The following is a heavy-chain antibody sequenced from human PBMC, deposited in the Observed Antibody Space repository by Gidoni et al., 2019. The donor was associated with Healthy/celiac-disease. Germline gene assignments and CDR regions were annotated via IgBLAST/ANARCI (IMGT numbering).Heavy chain of an antibody. Sequence: QLQLQESGPGLVKPSETLSLTCTVSGGSISSSSYYWGWIRQPPGKGLEWIGSIYYSGSTYYNPSLKSRVTISVDTSKNQFSLKLSSVTAADTAVYYCARYSPYTGSCPDYWGQGTLVTVSS. V-gene: IGHV4-39*01. CDR2: IYYSGST. D-gene: IGHD2-15*01. CDR3: ARYSPYTGSCPDY. J-gene: IGHJ4*02. CDR1: GGSISSSSYY.